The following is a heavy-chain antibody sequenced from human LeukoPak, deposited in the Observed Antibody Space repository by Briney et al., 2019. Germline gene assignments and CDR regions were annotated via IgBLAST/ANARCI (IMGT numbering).Heavy chain of an antibody. Sequence: SETLSLTCTVSGGSISSYYWSWIRQPPGKGLQWIGRMHSSGSIDFNPSLKSRVTMSVDASENQFSLNLNSVTAADTAVYFCARGGIIGSAVYYYGMDVWGQGTTVTVSS. D-gene: IGHD1-20*01. CDR3: ARGGIIGSAVYYYGMDV. CDR1: GGSISSYY. V-gene: IGHV4-4*07. CDR2: MHSSGSI. J-gene: IGHJ6*02.